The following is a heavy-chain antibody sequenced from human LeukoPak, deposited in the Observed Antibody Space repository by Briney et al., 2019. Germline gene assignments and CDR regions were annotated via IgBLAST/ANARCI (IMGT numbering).Heavy chain of an antibody. J-gene: IGHJ4*02. CDR2: MNPNSGNT. Sequence: ASVKVSCKASGYTFTSYDINWVRQATGQGLEWMGWMNPNSGNTGYAQKFQGRVTMTRNTSISTAYMELSSLRSEDTAVYYCARDNTGYDILTGLYFDYWGQGTLVTVSS. V-gene: IGHV1-8*01. CDR1: GYTFTSYD. D-gene: IGHD3-9*01. CDR3: ARDNTGYDILTGLYFDY.